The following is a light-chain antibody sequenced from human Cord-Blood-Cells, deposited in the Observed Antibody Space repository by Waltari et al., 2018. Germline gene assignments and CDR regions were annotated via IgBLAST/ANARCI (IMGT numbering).Light chain of an antibody. CDR1: QSISSY. CDR3: QQSYSTPYT. Sequence: DIPMTQSTSSLSASVGDRVTITCRASQSISSYLNWYQQKPGKAPNLLIYAASSLQSGVPSRFSGSGSGTDFTLTISSLQPEDFATYYCQQSYSTPYTFGQGTKLEIK. CDR2: AAS. J-gene: IGKJ2*01. V-gene: IGKV1-39*01.